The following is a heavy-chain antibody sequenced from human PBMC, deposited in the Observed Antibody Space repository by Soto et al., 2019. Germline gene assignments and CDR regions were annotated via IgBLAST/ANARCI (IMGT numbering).Heavy chain of an antibody. CDR2: ISYDGSNK. Sequence: LRLSCAASGFTFSSYAMHWVRQAPGKGLEWVAVISYDGSNKYYADSVKGRFTISRDNSKNTLYLQMNSLRAEDTAVYYCARAGTSQGEYYFDYWGQGTLVTVPQ. V-gene: IGHV3-30-3*01. J-gene: IGHJ4*02. CDR1: GFTFSSYA. CDR3: ARAGTSQGEYYFDY. D-gene: IGHD3-10*01.